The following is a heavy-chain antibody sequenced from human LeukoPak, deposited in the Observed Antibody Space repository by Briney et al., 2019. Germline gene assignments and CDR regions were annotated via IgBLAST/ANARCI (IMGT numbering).Heavy chain of an antibody. CDR1: GGTFSSYA. Sequence: ASVKVSCKASGGTFSSYAISWVRQAPGQGLEWMGGIIPIFGTANYAQKFQGRVTITADESTSTAYMELSSLRSEDTAVCYCARVIGYGDSYYFDYWGQGTLVTVSS. CDR2: IIPIFGTA. J-gene: IGHJ4*02. D-gene: IGHD4-17*01. V-gene: IGHV1-69*13. CDR3: ARVIGYGDSYYFDY.